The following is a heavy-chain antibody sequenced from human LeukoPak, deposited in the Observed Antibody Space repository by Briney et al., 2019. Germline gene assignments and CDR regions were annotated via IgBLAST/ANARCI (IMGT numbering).Heavy chain of an antibody. CDR1: GFTFSNYA. CDR2: ICKSGGST. CDR3: AKDHAYRLYGDPYYFDY. J-gene: IGHJ4*02. V-gene: IGHV3-23*01. D-gene: IGHD4-17*01. Sequence: GGSLRLSCAGSGFTFSNYAMSWVRQAPGRGLEWVSAICKSGGSTYYADSVRGRFTISRDNSKNTLYLQMNSLRAEDTAIYYCAKDHAYRLYGDPYYFDYWGQGTLVSVSS.